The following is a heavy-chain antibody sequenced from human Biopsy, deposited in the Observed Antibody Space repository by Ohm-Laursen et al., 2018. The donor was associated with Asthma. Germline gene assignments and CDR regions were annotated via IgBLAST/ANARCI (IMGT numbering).Heavy chain of an antibody. V-gene: IGHV3-30-3*01. Sequence: SLRLSCAASRFTYEMHWVRQAPGKGLEWVAVISYDGSSIYYADSVKGRFTISRDNSKNTLSLQMNSLTAEDTAVYYCVRDGTDDAFDIWGQGTMVSVSS. D-gene: IGHD1-1*01. CDR3: VRDGTDDAFDI. J-gene: IGHJ3*02. CDR1: RFTYE. CDR2: ISYDGSSI.